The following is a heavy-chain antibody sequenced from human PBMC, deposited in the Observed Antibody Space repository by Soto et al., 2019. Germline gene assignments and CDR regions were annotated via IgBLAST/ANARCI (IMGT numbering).Heavy chain of an antibody. V-gene: IGHV1-18*01. J-gene: IGHJ1*01. CDR3: ARVSEWELPYFQH. CDR2: ISGYNGNT. CDR1: CYTFTSYG. Sequence: SEEVSCKDSCYTFTSYGISWVRQAPGQGLEWMGWISGYNGNTNYAQKPQGRVTMTTDTSTSTAYMELRSLRSDDTAVYYCARVSEWELPYFQHWGQGTLVTVSS. D-gene: IGHD1-26*01.